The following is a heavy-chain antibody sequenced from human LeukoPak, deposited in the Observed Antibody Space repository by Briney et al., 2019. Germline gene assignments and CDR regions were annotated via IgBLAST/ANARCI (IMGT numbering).Heavy chain of an antibody. CDR1: ECTFSNYW. CDR2: RKLDGSGT. Sequence: GGSLTLTCTASECTFSNYWLNWIRLPPGPGMEWVANRKLDGSGTYYVESVNGRFTISRDNAKSSLYLQMNSLGAEDTAVYYCAGFSTVTTYYSYYMDSWGKGTTVTVSS. J-gene: IGHJ6*03. D-gene: IGHD4-17*01. CDR3: AGFSTVTTYYSYYMDS. V-gene: IGHV3-7*01.